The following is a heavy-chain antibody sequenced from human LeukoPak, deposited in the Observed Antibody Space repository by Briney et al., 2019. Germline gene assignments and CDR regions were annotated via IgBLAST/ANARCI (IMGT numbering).Heavy chain of an antibody. V-gene: IGHV1-18*04. CDR3: ARDYYGSGSYSRYYYYYGMDV. Sequence: ASVKVSCKASGYTFTSYGISWVRQAPGQGLEXXXXXXXXXXNTNYAQKLQGRVTMTTDTSTSTAYMELRSLRSDDTAVYYCARDYYGSGSYSRYYYYYGMDVWGKGTTVTVSS. CDR1: GYTFTSYG. CDR2: XXXXXXNT. J-gene: IGHJ6*04. D-gene: IGHD3-10*01.